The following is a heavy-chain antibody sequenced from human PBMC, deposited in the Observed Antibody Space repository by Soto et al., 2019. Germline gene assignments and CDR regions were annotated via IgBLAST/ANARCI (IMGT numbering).Heavy chain of an antibody. D-gene: IGHD6-6*01. Sequence: ASVKVSCKASGYTFTSYDINWGRQATGQGLEWMGWMNPNSGNTGYAQKFQGRVTMTRNTSISSAYMELSSLSSEDTAVYYCARAPGEQIVRGKLDYWGQGTLVTVSS. CDR1: GYTFTSYD. CDR3: ARAPGEQIVRGKLDY. CDR2: MNPNSGNT. J-gene: IGHJ4*02. V-gene: IGHV1-8*01.